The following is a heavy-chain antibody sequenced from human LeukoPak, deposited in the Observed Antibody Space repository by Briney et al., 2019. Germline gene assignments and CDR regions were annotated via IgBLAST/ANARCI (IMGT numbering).Heavy chain of an antibody. CDR2: IHYSGSA. CDR3: ARAYGDLAAFDI. D-gene: IGHD4-17*01. CDR1: GGSFSGYY. J-gene: IGHJ3*02. V-gene: IGHV4-34*01. Sequence: PSETLSLTCAVYGGSFSGYYWTWIRQTPGKGLEWIGEIHYSGSATYNPSLKSRVTISVDTSKNQFSLKMNSVTAADTAVYYCARAYGDLAAFDIWGQGTMVTVSS.